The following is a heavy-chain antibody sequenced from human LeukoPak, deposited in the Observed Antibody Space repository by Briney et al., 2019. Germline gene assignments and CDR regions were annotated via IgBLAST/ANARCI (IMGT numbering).Heavy chain of an antibody. Sequence: GGSLRLSCAASGFTFDDYAMHWVRQAPGKGLEWVSGISWNSGSIGYADSVKGRFTISRDNAKNSLYLQMNSLRAGDTALYYCAKGQYYYDSSGYFTSQYYFDYWGQGTLVTVSS. D-gene: IGHD3-22*01. V-gene: IGHV3-9*01. CDR2: ISWNSGSI. CDR1: GFTFDDYA. J-gene: IGHJ4*02. CDR3: AKGQYYYDSSGYFTSQYYFDY.